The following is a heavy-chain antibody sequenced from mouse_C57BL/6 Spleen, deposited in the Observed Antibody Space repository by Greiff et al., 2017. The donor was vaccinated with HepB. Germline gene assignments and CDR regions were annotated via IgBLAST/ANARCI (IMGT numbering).Heavy chain of an antibody. CDR1: GYSITSDY. V-gene: IGHV3-8*01. CDR2: ISYSGST. CDR3: ARGSYDGYNY. D-gene: IGHD2-3*01. Sequence: EVKLEESGPGLAKPSQTLTLTCTATGYSITSDYWNWIRKVPGNKLEYMGYISYSGSTYYNPSLKSRNSITRDTSKNQYYLQLNSVTTEDTATYYCARGSYDGYNYWGQGTSLTVSS. J-gene: IGHJ2*02.